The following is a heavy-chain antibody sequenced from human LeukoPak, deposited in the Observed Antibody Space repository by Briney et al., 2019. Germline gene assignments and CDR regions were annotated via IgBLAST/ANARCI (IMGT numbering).Heavy chain of an antibody. CDR3: ARDGYSSGYTGSHLDY. Sequence: GGSLRLSCAASGFAFNTYSMNWVRQAPGKGLEWVSFIFSSSTYIYYTDSVKGRFTISRDNARNSLYLQMNSLRAEDTAVYYCARDGYSSGYTGSHLDYWGQGTLVTVSS. CDR2: IFSSSTYI. J-gene: IGHJ4*02. CDR1: GFAFNTYS. V-gene: IGHV3-21*01. D-gene: IGHD6-19*01.